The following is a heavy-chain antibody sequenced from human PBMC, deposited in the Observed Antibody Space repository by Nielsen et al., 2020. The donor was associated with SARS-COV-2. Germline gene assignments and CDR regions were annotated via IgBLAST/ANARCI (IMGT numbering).Heavy chain of an antibody. CDR1: GFTFSSYA. Sequence: GESLKISCAASGFTFSSYAMSWVRQAPGKGLEWVSAISGSGGSTYYADSVKGRFTISRDNSKNTLYLQMNSLRAEDTAVYYCAKGLEYCSSTSHCYGMDVWGQGTTVTVSS. CDR3: AKGLEYCSSTSHCYGMDV. D-gene: IGHD2-2*01. J-gene: IGHJ6*02. CDR2: ISGSGGST. V-gene: IGHV3-23*01.